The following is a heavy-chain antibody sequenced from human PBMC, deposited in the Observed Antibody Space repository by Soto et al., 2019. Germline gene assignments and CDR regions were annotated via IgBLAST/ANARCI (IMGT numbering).Heavy chain of an antibody. D-gene: IGHD1-26*01. CDR2: IKQDGSEE. Sequence: GGSLRLSCAASGFTFSIFWMSWVRQAPGKGLEWVANIKQDGSEEYYVDSVQGRFTISRDNAKNSLYLQMNGLRGDDTALYYCARHIVGATTPNAFDIRGQGTMVTVSS. V-gene: IGHV3-7*01. J-gene: IGHJ3*02. CDR3: ARHIVGATTPNAFDI. CDR1: GFTFSIFW.